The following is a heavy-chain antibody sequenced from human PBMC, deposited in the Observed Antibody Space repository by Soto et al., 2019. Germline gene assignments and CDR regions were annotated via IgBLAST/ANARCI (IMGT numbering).Heavy chain of an antibody. D-gene: IGHD1-1*01. Sequence: QMPLVQSGPEVKKPGTSVKVSCKASGFPFPSSAVQWVRQARGQRLEWIGWIVVGSGNTNSAQKFQERVTFTRDMSTSTVYMELSSLKSEDTAVYYCAADDMTTFIWGQGTLVTVSS. CDR2: IVVGSGNT. CDR3: AADDMTTFI. V-gene: IGHV1-58*01. J-gene: IGHJ4*02. CDR1: GFPFPSSA.